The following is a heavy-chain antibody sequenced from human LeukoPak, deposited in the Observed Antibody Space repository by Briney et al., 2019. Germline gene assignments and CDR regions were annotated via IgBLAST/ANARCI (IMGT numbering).Heavy chain of an antibody. CDR2: SYHSGSA. CDR1: GDSITTNNW. V-gene: IGHV4-4*02. CDR3: ARDLVLQTHYYFGMDV. Sequence: PSETLSLTCAVSGDSITTNNWWTWVRQPPGKGLEWIGESYHSGSANYNPSLKSRVTISVDKSKNNFSLKLTSVTAADTAVYYCARDLVLQTHYYFGMDVWDQGITVTVSS. D-gene: IGHD5-24*01. J-gene: IGHJ6*02.